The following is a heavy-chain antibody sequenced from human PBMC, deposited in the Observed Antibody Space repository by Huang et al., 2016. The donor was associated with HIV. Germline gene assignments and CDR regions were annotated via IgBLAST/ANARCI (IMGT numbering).Heavy chain of an antibody. V-gene: IGHV3-30*03. D-gene: IGHD3-3*01. CDR3: ARDFWSGYYMSPFDY. CDR2: ISYDGTSK. J-gene: IGHJ4*02. Sequence: QVKLVESGGGVVQPGRSLRLSCAASGFTFSAYGMHWVRQGPGKGLEWVAVISYDGTSKYFADFVKGRFTISRDNSKNMLYLQMNSLKIEDTGIYYCARDFWSGYYMSPFDYWGQGTLVTVSS. CDR1: GFTFSAYG.